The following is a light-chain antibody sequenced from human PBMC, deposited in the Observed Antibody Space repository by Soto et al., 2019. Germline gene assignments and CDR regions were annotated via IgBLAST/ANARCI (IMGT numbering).Light chain of an antibody. Sequence: QSVLTQPPSASGTPGQRVTISCSGSGSNIGRNPVQWYLQVPGTAPKLLIYRDNERPSGVPERFSGSKSGTSASLAITGLLSEDEGDYHCATWDDGLYGPVFGGGTKLTVL. CDR3: ATWDDGLYGPV. CDR2: RDN. V-gene: IGLV1-44*01. J-gene: IGLJ3*02. CDR1: GSNIGRNP.